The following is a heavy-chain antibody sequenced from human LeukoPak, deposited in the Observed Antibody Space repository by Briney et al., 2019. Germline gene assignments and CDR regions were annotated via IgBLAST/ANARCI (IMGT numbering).Heavy chain of an antibody. CDR1: GFTFSSYA. J-gene: IGHJ4*02. D-gene: IGHD3-10*01. Sequence: GGSLRLSCAASGFTFSSYAMSWVRQAPGKGLEWVSAISGSGGSTYYADSVKGRFTISRDNSKNTLYLQMNSLRAEDTAVYYCAKSVVRGVTYLNFDYWGQDTRVTVSS. CDR2: ISGSGGST. CDR3: AKSVVRGVTYLNFDY. V-gene: IGHV3-23*01.